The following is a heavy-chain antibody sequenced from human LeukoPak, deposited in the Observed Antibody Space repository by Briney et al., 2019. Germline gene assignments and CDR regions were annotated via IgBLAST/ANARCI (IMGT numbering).Heavy chain of an antibody. CDR2: IRYDGIIK. CDR1: GFSFRSYG. Sequence: PGGSLRLSCAASGFSFRSYGVHWVRQAPGKGLEWVAFIRYDGIIKYYADSVKGRFTISRDNSKNTLYLQMNSLRVEDTAVYYCGKGGSSSWGYFDYWGQGTLVTVSS. CDR3: GKGGSSSWGYFDY. D-gene: IGHD6-13*01. J-gene: IGHJ4*02. V-gene: IGHV3-30*02.